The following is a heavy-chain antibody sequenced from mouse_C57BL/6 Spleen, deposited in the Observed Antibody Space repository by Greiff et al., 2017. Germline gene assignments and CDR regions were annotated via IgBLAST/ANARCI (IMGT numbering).Heavy chain of an antibody. CDR1: GFTFSSYG. D-gene: IGHD3-3*01. V-gene: IGHV5-6*01. J-gene: IGHJ2*01. CDR3: ARHRGRGHFDY. CDR2: ISSGGSYT. Sequence: EVKLVESGGDLVKPGGSLKLSCAASGFTFSSYGMSWVRQTPDKRLEWVATISSGGSYTYYPDSVKGRFTISRDNAKNTLYLQMSSLKSEDTAMYYCARHRGRGHFDYWGQGTTLTVSS.